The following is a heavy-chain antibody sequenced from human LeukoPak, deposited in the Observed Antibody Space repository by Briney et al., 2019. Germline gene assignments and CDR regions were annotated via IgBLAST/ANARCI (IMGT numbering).Heavy chain of an antibody. CDR3: AREVLVVVVVAGYAFDI. CDR2: IIPILGIA. Sequence: ASVKVSCEASGGTFSSYAISWVRQAPGQGLEWMGRIIPILGIASYAQKFQGRVTITADKSTSTAYMELSSLRSEDTAVYYCAREVLVVVVVAGYAFDIWGQGTMVTVSS. V-gene: IGHV1-69*04. J-gene: IGHJ3*02. CDR1: GGTFSSYA. D-gene: IGHD2-15*01.